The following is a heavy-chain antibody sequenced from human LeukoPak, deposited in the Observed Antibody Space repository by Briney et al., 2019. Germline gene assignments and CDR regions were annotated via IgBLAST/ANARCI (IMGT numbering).Heavy chain of an antibody. J-gene: IGHJ4*02. Sequence: ASVKVSCKASGYTFTGYYMHWVRQAPGQGLEWMGWINPNSGGTSYAQKFQGRVTMTRDTSISTAYMELSRLRSDDTAVYYCARVATAMVYFDYWGQGTLVTVSS. CDR2: INPNSGGT. D-gene: IGHD5-18*01. CDR1: GYTFTGYY. CDR3: ARVATAMVYFDY. V-gene: IGHV1-2*02.